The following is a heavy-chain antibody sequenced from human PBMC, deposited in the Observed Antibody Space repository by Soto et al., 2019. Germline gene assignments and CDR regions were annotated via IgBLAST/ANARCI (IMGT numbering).Heavy chain of an antibody. D-gene: IGHD6-6*01. V-gene: IGHV3-48*02. CDR2: ISSSSSTI. J-gene: IGHJ5*02. CDR1: GFTFSSYS. CDR3: ARESSIAARRPDWFDP. Sequence: PRGSLRLSCAASGFTFSSYSMNWVRQAPGKGLEWVSYISSSSSTIYYADSVKGRFTISRDNAKNSLYLQMNSLRDEDTAVYYCARESSIAARRPDWFDPWGQGTLVTVS.